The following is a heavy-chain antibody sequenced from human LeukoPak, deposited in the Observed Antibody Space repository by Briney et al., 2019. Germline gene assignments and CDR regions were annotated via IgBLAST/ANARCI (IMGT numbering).Heavy chain of an antibody. J-gene: IGHJ4*02. CDR3: ARFSGYCSSASCTPGD. CDR2: LYSGSSYI. Sequence: GGSLRLSCAASGFTFSCYSMKLVRQAPGKGLEWVSSLYSGSSYIYYADSVKGRFTISRDNAKNSLYLQMNSLRAEDTAVYYCARFSGYCSSASCTPGDWGQGTLVTVSS. CDR1: GFTFSCYS. V-gene: IGHV3-21*01. D-gene: IGHD2-2*01.